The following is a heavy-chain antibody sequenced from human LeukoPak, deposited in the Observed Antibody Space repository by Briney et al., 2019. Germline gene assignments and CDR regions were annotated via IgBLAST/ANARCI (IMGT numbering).Heavy chain of an antibody. CDR1: GFIFSHYG. J-gene: IGHJ6*02. Sequence: GGSLRLSCAASGFIFSHYGMHWVRQAPGKGLEWVAVIQNDASTENFADSVKGRFTISRDNSKNTVFLQMNSLRVEDTAVYYCARRAYSSHVGNLYYGMDVWRQGTMVTVSS. CDR2: IQNDASTE. D-gene: IGHD5-12*01. V-gene: IGHV3-33*05. CDR3: ARRAYSSHVGNLYYGMDV.